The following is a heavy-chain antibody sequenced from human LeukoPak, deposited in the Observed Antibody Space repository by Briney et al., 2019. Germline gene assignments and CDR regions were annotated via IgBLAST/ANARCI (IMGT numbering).Heavy chain of an antibody. D-gene: IGHD3-10*01. J-gene: IGHJ4*02. CDR3: ARGGRGSGSTAEGY. CDR2: IKQDGSEK. Sequence: QTGGSLRLSCAASGFTFSSYWMSWVRQAPGKGLEWVANIKQDGSEKYYVDSVKGRFTISRDNAKNSLYLQMNSLRAEDTAVYYCARGGRGSGSTAEGYWGQGTLVTVSS. CDR1: GFTFSSYW. V-gene: IGHV3-7*01.